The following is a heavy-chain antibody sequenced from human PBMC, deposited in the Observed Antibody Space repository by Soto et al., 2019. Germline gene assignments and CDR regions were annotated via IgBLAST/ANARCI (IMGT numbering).Heavy chain of an antibody. D-gene: IGHD3-10*01. V-gene: IGHV2-5*02. CDR3: ARSITMVRGVILSYYGMDV. J-gene: IGHJ6*02. Sequence: QITLKESGPTLVKPTQTLTLTCTFSGFSLSTSEVGVGWIRQPPGKALEWLALIYWDDDKRYSPSLKSRLTITRDTSKNQVFLTRTNMDPVDTATYYCARSITMVRGVILSYYGMDVWGQGTTVTVSS. CDR2: IYWDDDK. CDR1: GFSLSTSEVG.